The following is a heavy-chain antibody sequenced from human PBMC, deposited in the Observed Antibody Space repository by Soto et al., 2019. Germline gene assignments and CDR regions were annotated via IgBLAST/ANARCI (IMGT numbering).Heavy chain of an antibody. V-gene: IGHV3-30*03. CDR2: ISYDGSNK. Sequence: PGGSLRLSCAASGFTCSRYGMHWVRQAPGKGLEWVAVISYDGSNKYYMDSVKGRFSLSRDNPKNSLYLQMNRLTAEYSAFYYCTRFRQGAFLDYCGQGILVTVSS. D-gene: IGHD3-16*01. J-gene: IGHJ4*02. CDR1: GFTCSRYG. CDR3: TRFRQGAFLDY.